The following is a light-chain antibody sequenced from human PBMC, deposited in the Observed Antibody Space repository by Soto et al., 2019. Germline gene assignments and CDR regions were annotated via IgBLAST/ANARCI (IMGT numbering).Light chain of an antibody. CDR2: GAS. V-gene: IGKV3-15*01. Sequence: IVLTQSPATLSVSPGEKATLSCRASQSVSSKLAWYQQKPGQAPRLLMYGASTRATDIPARFSGSGSGTEFTLNITSLQAEDIAVYYCQQYDTWHVWTFGQGTKVEI. CDR1: QSVSSK. CDR3: QQYDTWHVWT. J-gene: IGKJ1*01.